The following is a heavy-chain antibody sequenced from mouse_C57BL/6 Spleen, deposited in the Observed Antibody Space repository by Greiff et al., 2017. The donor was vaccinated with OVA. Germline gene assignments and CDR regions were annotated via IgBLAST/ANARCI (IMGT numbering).Heavy chain of an antibody. CDR2: INPNYGTT. CDR3: ARKDVLGNYFDY. V-gene: IGHV1-39*01. D-gene: IGHD4-1*01. CDR1: GYSFTDYN. Sequence: EVKLMESGPELVKPGASVKISCKASGYSFTDYNMNWVKQSNGKSLEWIGVINPNYGTTSYNQKFKGKATLTVDQSSSTAYMQLNSLTSEDSAVYYCARKDVLGNYFDYWGQGTTLTVSS. J-gene: IGHJ2*01.